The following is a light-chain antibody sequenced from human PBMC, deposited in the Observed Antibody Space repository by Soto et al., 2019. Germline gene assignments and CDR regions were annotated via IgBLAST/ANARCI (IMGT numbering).Light chain of an antibody. J-gene: IGKJ2*01. CDR3: QERSFWPRT. Sequence: EIVLTQSPATLSLSPGERATLSCRASQSVSTSLAWYQQKLGQAPRLLIYDASSSATAIPARFSGSGSGTDFTLTSSSLESGDFAVYYCQERSFWPRTFGRGTKLEIK. V-gene: IGKV3-11*01. CDR1: QSVSTS. CDR2: DAS.